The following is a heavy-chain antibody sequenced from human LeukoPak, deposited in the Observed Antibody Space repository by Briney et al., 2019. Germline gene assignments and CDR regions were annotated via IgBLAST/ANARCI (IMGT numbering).Heavy chain of an antibody. CDR3: ARVFTYYDILTGYNFDY. CDR2: ISAYNGNT. J-gene: IGHJ4*02. Sequence: ASVKVSCKASGYTFTSYGISWVRQAPGQGLEWMGWISAYNGNTNYAQKLQGRVTMTTDTSTSTAYMELRSLRSDDTAVYYCARVFTYYDILTGYNFDYWGQGTLVTVSS. CDR1: GYTFTSYG. D-gene: IGHD3-9*01. V-gene: IGHV1-18*01.